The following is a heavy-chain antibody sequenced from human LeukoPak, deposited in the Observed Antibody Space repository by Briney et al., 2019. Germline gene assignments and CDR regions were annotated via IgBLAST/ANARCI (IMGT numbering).Heavy chain of an antibody. D-gene: IGHD3-16*01. CDR1: GFTFSSYA. CDR2: ISGSGGST. Sequence: GGSLRLSCAASGFTFSSYAMSWVRQAPGKGLEWVSAISGSGGSTYYADSVKGRFTISRDNSKNTLYLQMNSLRAEDTAVYYCAKDRGRYVYYYYYYMDVWGKGTTVTVSS. V-gene: IGHV3-23*01. J-gene: IGHJ6*03. CDR3: AKDRGRYVYYYYYYMDV.